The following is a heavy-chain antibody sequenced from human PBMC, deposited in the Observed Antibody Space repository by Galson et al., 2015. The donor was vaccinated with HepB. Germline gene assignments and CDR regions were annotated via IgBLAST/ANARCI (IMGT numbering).Heavy chain of an antibody. CDR1: GSTLTELS. CDR2: FDPEDGAT. Sequence: SVKVSCKVSGSTLTELSMHWVRQAPGKGLEWMGGFDPEDGATIYAQKFRGRVTMTEDASTDTAYMELSSLRSGDTAVYYCASSLYGGYWYFDLWGRGTLVTVSS. D-gene: IGHD4-23*01. J-gene: IGHJ2*01. V-gene: IGHV1-24*01. CDR3: ASSLYGGYWYFDL.